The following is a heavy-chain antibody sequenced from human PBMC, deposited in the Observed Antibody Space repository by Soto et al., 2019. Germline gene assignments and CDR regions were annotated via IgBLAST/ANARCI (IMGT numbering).Heavy chain of an antibody. V-gene: IGHV1-18*01. D-gene: IGHD3-10*01. Sequence: QVQLVQSGPEVKKPGASVKVSCKTSGYTFTHYVINWVRQAPGQGLDWMGFSTHTGNTKYAQKFEGRVAMTTDTSSSTAYMEVRSLRSYDTVIYYCARSGEHPLVSWGQGTAVTVPS. J-gene: IGHJ4*02. CDR3: ARSGEHPLVS. CDR1: GYTFTHYV. CDR2: STHTGNT.